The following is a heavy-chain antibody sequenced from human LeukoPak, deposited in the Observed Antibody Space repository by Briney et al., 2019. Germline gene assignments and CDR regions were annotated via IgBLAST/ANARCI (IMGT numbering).Heavy chain of an antibody. CDR2: IYYSGST. CDR1: GGSISSGGYY. V-gene: IGHV4-31*03. CDR3: ARGGLWFGEFSFDY. J-gene: IGHJ4*02. D-gene: IGHD3-10*01. Sequence: PSETLSLTCTVSGGSISSGGYYWSWIRQHPGKGLEWIGYIYYSGSTYYNPSLKSRVTISVDTSKNQFSLKLSSVTAADTAVYYCARGGLWFGEFSFDYWGQGTLVTVSS.